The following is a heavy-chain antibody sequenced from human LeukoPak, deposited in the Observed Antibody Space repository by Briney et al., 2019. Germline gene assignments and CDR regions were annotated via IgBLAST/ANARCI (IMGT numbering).Heavy chain of an antibody. CDR2: MNPNSGNT. V-gene: IGHV1-8*01. J-gene: IGHJ3*02. D-gene: IGHD3-10*01. CDR1: GYTFTSYD. Sequence: GASVKVSCKASGYTFTSYDINWVRQATGQGLEWMGWMNPNSGNTGYAQKFQGRVTMTRNTSISTAYMELGSLRSEDTAVYYCARERFSGWFGEFFNDAFDIWGQGTMVTVSS. CDR3: ARERFSGWFGEFFNDAFDI.